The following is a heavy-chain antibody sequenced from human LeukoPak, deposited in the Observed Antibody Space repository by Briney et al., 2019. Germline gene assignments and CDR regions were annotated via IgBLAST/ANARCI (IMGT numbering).Heavy chain of an antibody. CDR3: ARDLHYFDSSGYYLYYFDS. V-gene: IGHV4-59*01. J-gene: IGHJ4*02. CDR1: GGSINRFY. Sequence: SETLSLTCTVSGGSINRFYWSWIRQPPGKGLEWIGYISYSGSTNYNPSLKSRVIISVDTSKNQFSLKLNSVTAADTAVYYCARDLHYFDSSGYYLYYFDSWGQGTLVTVSS. D-gene: IGHD3-22*01. CDR2: ISYSGST.